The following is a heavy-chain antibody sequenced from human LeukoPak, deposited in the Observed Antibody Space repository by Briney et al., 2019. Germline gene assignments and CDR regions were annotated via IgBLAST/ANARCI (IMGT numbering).Heavy chain of an antibody. CDR3: ARSHIMIVGTWFDP. J-gene: IGHJ5*02. V-gene: IGHV7-4-1*02. Sequence: ASVKVSCKASGYTFTSYAMNWVRQAPGQGLEWMGWINTNTGNPTYAQGFTGRFVFSLDTSVSTAYLQISSLKAEDTAVYYCARSHIMIVGTWFDPWGQGTLVTVTS. CDR1: GYTFTSYA. CDR2: INTNTGNP. D-gene: IGHD3-22*01.